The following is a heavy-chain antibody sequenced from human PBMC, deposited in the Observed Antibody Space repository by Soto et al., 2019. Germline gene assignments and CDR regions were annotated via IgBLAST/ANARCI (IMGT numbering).Heavy chain of an antibody. V-gene: IGHV3-33*01. D-gene: IGHD2-2*01. Sequence: GGSLRLSCAASGFTFSSYGMHWVRQAPGKGLEWVAVIWYDGSNKYYADSVKGRFTISRDNSKNTLYLQMNSLRAEDTAVYYCARDRCSSTSCYFTYYYYGMDVWGQGTTVTVSS. CDR2: IWYDGSNK. J-gene: IGHJ6*02. CDR1: GFTFSSYG. CDR3: ARDRCSSTSCYFTYYYYGMDV.